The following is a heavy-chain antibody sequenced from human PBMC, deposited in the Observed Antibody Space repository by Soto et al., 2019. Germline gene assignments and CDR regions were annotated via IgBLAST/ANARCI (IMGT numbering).Heavy chain of an antibody. J-gene: IGHJ1*01. V-gene: IGHV1-8*01. D-gene: IGHD6-19*01. CDR2: MNPNSGNT. Sequence: QVQLVQSGAEVKKPGASVKVSCKASGYTFTSYDTNWVRQATGQGLEWMGWMNPNSGNTGFAQRFQGRVTMTRNTSISTAYMELSSLRSEDTAVYYCARGGSSGWYAYFQHWGQGTLVTVSS. CDR1: GYTFTSYD. CDR3: ARGGSSGWYAYFQH.